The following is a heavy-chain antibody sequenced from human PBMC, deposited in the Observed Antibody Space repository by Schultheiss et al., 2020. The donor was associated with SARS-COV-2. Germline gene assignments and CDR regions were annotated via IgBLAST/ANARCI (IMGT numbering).Heavy chain of an antibody. CDR1: GGSISSYY. D-gene: IGHD1-1*01. Sequence: SETLSLTCTVSGGSISSYYWSWVRQPPGKGLEWIGSIYYSGSTYYNPSLKSRVTISVDTSKNQFSLKLSSVTAADTAVYYCARDPYLRETGTTGGWWFDPWGQGTLVTVSS. CDR2: IYYSGST. J-gene: IGHJ5*02. V-gene: IGHV4-39*02. CDR3: ARDPYLRETGTTGGWWFDP.